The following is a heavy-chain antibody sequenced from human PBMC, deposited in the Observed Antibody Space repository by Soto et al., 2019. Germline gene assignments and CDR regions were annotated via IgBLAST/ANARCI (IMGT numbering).Heavy chain of an antibody. D-gene: IGHD6-19*01. CDR1: GFTFSSYA. CDR3: ARRFSSGVSLY. Sequence: EVQLLESGGGLVQPGGSLRLSCAASGFTFSSYAMSWVRQAPGKGLEWVSAISGSGGSTYYADSVKGRFTISRDNSKNKLYLQMNSLRAEDTAVYYCARRFSSGVSLYWGQGTLVTVSS. J-gene: IGHJ4*02. CDR2: ISGSGGST. V-gene: IGHV3-23*01.